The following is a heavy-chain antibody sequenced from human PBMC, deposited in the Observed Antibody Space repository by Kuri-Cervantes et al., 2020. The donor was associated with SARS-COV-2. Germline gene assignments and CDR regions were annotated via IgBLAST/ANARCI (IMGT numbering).Heavy chain of an antibody. Sequence: GESLKISCAASGFTFSSYSMNWVRQAPGKGLEWVSYISSSSSTIYYADSVKGRFTISRDNAKNSLYLQMNSLRDEDTAVYYCAKAPYGDKGAFDYWGQGTLVTVSS. J-gene: IGHJ4*02. V-gene: IGHV3-48*02. CDR2: ISSSSSTI. CDR3: AKAPYGDKGAFDY. CDR1: GFTFSSYS. D-gene: IGHD4-17*01.